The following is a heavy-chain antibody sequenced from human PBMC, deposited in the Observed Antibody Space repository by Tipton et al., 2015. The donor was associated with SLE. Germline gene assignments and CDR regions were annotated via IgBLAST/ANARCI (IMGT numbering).Heavy chain of an antibody. CDR3: ARNRRWFDP. V-gene: IGHV4-39*07. CDR1: GASINSGGRW. J-gene: IGHJ5*02. Sequence: TLSLTCTVSGASINSGGRWWGWIRQPPGKGLEYIGTIYFSGSTYYNPSLKSRVTISLDTSKNQFSLNVRSVTAADTAVYYCARNRRWFDPWGQGTLVTVSS. D-gene: IGHD1-14*01. CDR2: IYFSGST.